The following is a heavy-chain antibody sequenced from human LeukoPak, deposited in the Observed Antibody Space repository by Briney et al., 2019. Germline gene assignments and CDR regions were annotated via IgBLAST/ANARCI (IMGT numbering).Heavy chain of an antibody. J-gene: IGHJ4*02. Sequence: GASEKVSCKASGYTFENYGIMWVRQAPGQGLEWMGWISGHNNNAKYAQKVQGRVTMTTDTSTGTAYLELRSLRSDDTAVYYCARSDVLPGDYWGQGTLVTVSS. CDR2: ISGHNNNA. CDR1: GYTFENYG. V-gene: IGHV1-18*01. CDR3: ARSDVLPGDY. D-gene: IGHD6-6*01.